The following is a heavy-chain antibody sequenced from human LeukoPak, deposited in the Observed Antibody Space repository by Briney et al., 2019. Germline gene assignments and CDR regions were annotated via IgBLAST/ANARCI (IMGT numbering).Heavy chain of an antibody. CDR2: IIPILGIA. J-gene: IGHJ6*02. CDR1: GYTFTGYY. V-gene: IGHV1-69*04. CDR3: ARDGSGSYYNGDRYYYYYYGMDV. D-gene: IGHD3-10*01. Sequence: SVKVSCKASGYTFTGYYLFWVRQAPGQGLEWMGRIIPILGIANYAQKFQGRVTITADKSTSTAYMELSSLRSEDTAVYYCARDGSGSYYNGDRYYYYYYGMDVWGQGTTVTVSS.